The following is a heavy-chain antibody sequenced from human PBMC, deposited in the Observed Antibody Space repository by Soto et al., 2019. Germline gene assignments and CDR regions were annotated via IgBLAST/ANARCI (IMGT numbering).Heavy chain of an antibody. D-gene: IGHD1-1*01. CDR2: IYYSGNT. V-gene: IGHV4-39*01. CDR3: ARLPQEYNYYGMDV. Sequence: SETLSLTFTVSGGSIVTGSYYWGWIRQPPGKGLEWLGHIYYSGNTYYPPSLKSRVTISVDTSKNQFSLRLRSVTAADTAVYYCARLPQEYNYYGMDVWGQGTTVTVSS. J-gene: IGHJ6*02. CDR1: GGSIVTGSYY.